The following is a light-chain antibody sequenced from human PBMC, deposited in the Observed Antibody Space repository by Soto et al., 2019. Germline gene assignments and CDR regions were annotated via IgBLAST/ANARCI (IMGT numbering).Light chain of an antibody. Sequence: QSVLTQPASVSGSPGQSITITCTGTSSDVGRYRLVSWYQQHPGKGPKLMIFEGSKRPSGVSNRFSGSKSGNTASLTISGLQAEDEADYYCCSYAGSTNYVLFGGGTKLTVL. CDR3: CSYAGSTNYVL. J-gene: IGLJ3*02. CDR1: SSDVGRYRL. V-gene: IGLV2-23*01. CDR2: EGS.